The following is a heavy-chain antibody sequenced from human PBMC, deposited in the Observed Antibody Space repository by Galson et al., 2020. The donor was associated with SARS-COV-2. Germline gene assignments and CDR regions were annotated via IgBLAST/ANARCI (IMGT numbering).Heavy chain of an antibody. CDR3: AKEFYYDSSGPLDAFDI. CDR2: INSDGSST. J-gene: IGHJ3*02. D-gene: IGHD3-22*01. CDR1: GFPFSSYW. V-gene: IGHV3-74*01. Sequence: GESLKISCAASGFPFSSYWIHWVRQAPGKGLVWVSRINSDGSSTSYADSVKGRFTISRDNVKNTLYLQMNSLRAEDTAVYYCAKEFYYDSSGPLDAFDIWGQGTMVTVSS.